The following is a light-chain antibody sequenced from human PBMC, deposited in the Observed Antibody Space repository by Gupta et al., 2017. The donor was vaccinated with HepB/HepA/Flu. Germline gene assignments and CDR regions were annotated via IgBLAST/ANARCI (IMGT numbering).Light chain of an antibody. CDR1: QSLLHNDGYNY. J-gene: IGKJ4*01. CDR2: VAC. CDR3: KQSVQTPFT. V-gene: IGKV2-28*01. Sequence: DIVMTQSPLSLPVTPGEPASISCRSSQSLLHNDGYNYVNWYLQRPGQAPQLLIYVACKRASGVPDRFSGSGYGTVFSLKISRGEADDVGVYYCKQSVQTPFTFGRGTKVDVK.